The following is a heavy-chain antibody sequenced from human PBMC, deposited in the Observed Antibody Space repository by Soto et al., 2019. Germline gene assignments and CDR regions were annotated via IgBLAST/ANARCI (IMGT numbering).Heavy chain of an antibody. V-gene: IGHV3-23*01. CDR1: GFTFSSYA. J-gene: IGHJ4*02. D-gene: IGHD6-13*01. Sequence: PEGSLRLSCAASGFTFSSYAMSCVRQAPGKGLEWVSAISGSGGSTYYADSVKGRFTISRDNSKNTLYLQMNSLRAEDTAVYYCAKENGYSSSWFEFDYWGQGTLVTVSS. CDR3: AKENGYSSSWFEFDY. CDR2: ISGSGGST.